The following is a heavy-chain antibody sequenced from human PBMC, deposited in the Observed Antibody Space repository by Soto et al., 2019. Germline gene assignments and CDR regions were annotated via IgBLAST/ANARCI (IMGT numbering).Heavy chain of an antibody. CDR1: GFTFSNYG. CDR3: ARGDTTDPLHY. V-gene: IGHV3-33*01. CDR2: LWYDGSNE. J-gene: IGHJ4*02. D-gene: IGHD2-21*02. Sequence: QVQLVESGGGVVQPGRSLRLSCAASGFTFSNYGLPWVGKAPGKGREWVAVLWYDGSNEYYADTVKGRFTISRDNSKNTLYLQMNSLRAEDTAVYYCARGDTTDPLHYWGQGTLVTVSS.